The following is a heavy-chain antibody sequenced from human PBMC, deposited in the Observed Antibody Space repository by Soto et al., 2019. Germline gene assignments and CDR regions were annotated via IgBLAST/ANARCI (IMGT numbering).Heavy chain of an antibody. CDR3: AKDRHLTMVRGMGGAFDY. J-gene: IGHJ4*02. Sequence: EVQLLESGGGLVQPGGSLRLSCAASGFTFSSYAMSWVRQAPGKGLEWVSAISGSGGSTYYADSVKGRFTISRDNSKNTLYLQMNSRRAEDTAVYYCAKDRHLTMVRGMGGAFDYWGQGTLVTVSS. CDR1: GFTFSSYA. D-gene: IGHD3-10*01. V-gene: IGHV3-23*01. CDR2: ISGSGGST.